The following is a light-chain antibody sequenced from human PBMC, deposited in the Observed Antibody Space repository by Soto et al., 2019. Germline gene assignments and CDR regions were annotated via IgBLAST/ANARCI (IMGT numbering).Light chain of an antibody. CDR1: QSVSSY. CDR2: DAS. V-gene: IGKV3-11*01. J-gene: IGKJ1*01. CDR3: QQRSNLPPEGWT. Sequence: EIVLTQSPATLSLSPGERATLSCRASQSVSSYLAWYQQKPGQAPRLLIYDASNRATGIPARFSGSGSGTGFTLTISSLEPEDFAVYYWQQRSNLPPEGWTFGPGTKVEIK.